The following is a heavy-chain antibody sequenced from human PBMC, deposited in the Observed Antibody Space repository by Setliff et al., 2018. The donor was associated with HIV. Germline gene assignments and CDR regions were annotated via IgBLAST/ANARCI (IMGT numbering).Heavy chain of an antibody. CDR1: EFTFSSYN. CDR2: ISSGCSYI. J-gene: IGHJ4*02. Sequence: GGSLRLSCAASEFTFSSYNMNWVRQAPGKGLEWVSSISSGCSYIYNADSVKGRFTISRDNAKNSLYLQINRLSAEDTALYYCARDPAFGSYDYWGQGTLVTVSS. CDR3: ARDPAFGSYDY. D-gene: IGHD3-10*01. V-gene: IGHV3-21*01.